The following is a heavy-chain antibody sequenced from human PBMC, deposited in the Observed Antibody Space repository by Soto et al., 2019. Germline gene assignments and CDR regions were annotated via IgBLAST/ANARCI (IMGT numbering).Heavy chain of an antibody. D-gene: IGHD2-15*01. CDR3: ARGPRSVVVVAATPKADWFDP. J-gene: IGHJ5*02. CDR1: GGSFSGYY. CDR2: INQSGST. V-gene: IGHV4-34*01. Sequence: SETLSLTCAVYGGSFSGYYWSWIRQPPGKGLEWIGEINQSGSTNYNPSLKSRVTISVDTSKNQFSLKLSSVTAADTAVYYCARGPRSVVVVAATPKADWFDPWGQGTLVTVSS.